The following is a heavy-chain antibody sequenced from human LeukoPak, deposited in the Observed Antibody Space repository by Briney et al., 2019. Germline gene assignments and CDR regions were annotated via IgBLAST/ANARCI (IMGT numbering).Heavy chain of an antibody. CDR1: GYTLTELS. J-gene: IGHJ4*02. Sequence: ASVKVSCKVSGYTLTELSMHWVRQAPGKGLEWMGGFDPEDGETIYAQKFQGRVTMTRDTSISTAYMELSRLRSDDTAVYYCARVVGDYYDSSGYYDYWGQGTLVTVSS. V-gene: IGHV1-24*01. D-gene: IGHD3-22*01. CDR2: FDPEDGET. CDR3: ARVVGDYYDSSGYYDY.